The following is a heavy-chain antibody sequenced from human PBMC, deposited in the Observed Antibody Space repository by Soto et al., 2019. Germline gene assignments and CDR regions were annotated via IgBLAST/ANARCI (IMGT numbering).Heavy chain of an antibody. CDR2: IWYDGSNK. V-gene: IGHV3-33*01. Sequence: QPVGSLRLSGAASGFTFSNYGMHWVRQAPGKGLEWVAIIWYDGSNKYYADSVKGRFTISRDNSKNTVHLQMNSLRAEDTAMYYCAAGEPLHYRGQGTLVTVSS. CDR3: AAGEPLHY. J-gene: IGHJ4*02. CDR1: GFTFSNYG. D-gene: IGHD3-10*01.